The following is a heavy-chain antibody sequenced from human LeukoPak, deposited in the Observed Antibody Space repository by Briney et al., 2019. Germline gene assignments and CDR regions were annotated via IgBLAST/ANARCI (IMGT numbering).Heavy chain of an antibody. D-gene: IGHD3-22*01. CDR3: ARDLHEYDSSGYLDY. CDR1: GFTFSSYS. CDR2: ISYDGSNK. V-gene: IGHV3-30*03. Sequence: TGGSLRLSCTGSGFTFSSYSMNWVRQAPGKGLEWVAVISYDGSNKYYADSVKGRFTISRDNSKNALYLQMNSLRAEDTAVYYCARDLHEYDSSGYLDYWGQGTLVTVSS. J-gene: IGHJ4*02.